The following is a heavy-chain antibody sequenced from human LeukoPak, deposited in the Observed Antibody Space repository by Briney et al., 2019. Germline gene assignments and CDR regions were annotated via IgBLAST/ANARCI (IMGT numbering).Heavy chain of an antibody. CDR3: ARTVYYYGSGRGSYNWFDP. Sequence: GGSLRLSCAAPGFTFRSYAMSWVRQAPGKGLEWVSAIIGSGVSTYYADSVKGRFTISRDNSKKTPSLQMNSLRAEDKAVYYCARTVYYYGSGRGSYNWFDPWGQGTLVTVSS. V-gene: IGHV3-23*01. CDR1: GFTFRSYA. CDR2: IIGSGVST. D-gene: IGHD3-10*01. J-gene: IGHJ5*02.